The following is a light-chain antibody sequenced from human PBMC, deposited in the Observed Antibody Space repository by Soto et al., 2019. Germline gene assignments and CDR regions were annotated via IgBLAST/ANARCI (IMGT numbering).Light chain of an antibody. CDR2: EVS. J-gene: IGLJ2*01. Sequence: QSVLTQPPSASGSPGQSVTFSCTGTSSDVGGYKYVSWYQLHPGKAPKLMIYEVSKRPSGVPDRFSGSKSGNTASLTVSGFQADDEADYYCSSYGGSNNLVFGGGTKLTVL. CDR1: SSDVGGYKY. CDR3: SSYGGSNNLV. V-gene: IGLV2-8*01.